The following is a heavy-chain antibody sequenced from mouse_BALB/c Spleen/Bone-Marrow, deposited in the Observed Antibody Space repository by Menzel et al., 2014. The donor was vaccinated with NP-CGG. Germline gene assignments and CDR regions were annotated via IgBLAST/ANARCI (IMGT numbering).Heavy chain of an antibody. CDR2: IYPYNGGT. D-gene: IGHD4-1*01. CDR3: ARLGRDY. J-gene: IGHJ2*01. Sequence: DVKLQESGPELVKPGASVKISCKASGYTFTDYNMHRVKQSHGKSLEWIGYIYPYNGGTGYNQKFKSKATLTVDNSSSTAYMELRSLTSEDSAVYYCARLGRDYWGQGTTLTVSS. CDR1: GYTFTDYN. V-gene: IGHV1S29*02.